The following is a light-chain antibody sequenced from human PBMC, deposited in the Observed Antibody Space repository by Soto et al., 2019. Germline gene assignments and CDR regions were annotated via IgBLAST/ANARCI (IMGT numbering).Light chain of an antibody. CDR2: EVN. CDR1: SSDVGDYNY. V-gene: IGLV2-8*01. J-gene: IGLJ1*01. Sequence: QSVLTHPPSASGSPGQSVTVSCTGTSSDVGDYNYVSWYQQHPGKAPKLMIYEVNKRPSGVPDRFSGSKSGNTASLTVSGLQAEDEADYYCSSYAGNNNYVFGTGTKVTVL. CDR3: SSYAGNNNYV.